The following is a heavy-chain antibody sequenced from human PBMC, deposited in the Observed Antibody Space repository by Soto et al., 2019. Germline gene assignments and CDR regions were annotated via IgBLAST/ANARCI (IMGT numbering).Heavy chain of an antibody. Sequence: QITLKESGPTLVKPTQTLTLTCAFSGFSLSTTGVGVGWIRQPPGKALEWLAFIYWDDDEGYRPSLKSRLTITKDTSKTQVVLTMANMDPVDTATYYCARTSVNWGSRGLIDHWGQGTLVTVSS. CDR3: ARTSVNWGSRGLIDH. D-gene: IGHD7-27*01. CDR1: GFSLSTTGVG. CDR2: IYWDDDE. V-gene: IGHV2-5*02. J-gene: IGHJ4*02.